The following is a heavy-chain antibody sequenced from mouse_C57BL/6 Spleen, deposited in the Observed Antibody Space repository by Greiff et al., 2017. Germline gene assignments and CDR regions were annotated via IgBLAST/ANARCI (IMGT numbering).Heavy chain of an antibody. V-gene: IGHV1-81*01. D-gene: IGHD1-1*01. CDR2: IYPRSGNT. J-gene: IGHJ4*01. CDR1: GYTFTSYG. Sequence: VQLQQSGAELARPGASVKLSCKASGYTFTSYGISWVKQRTGQGLEWIGEIYPRSGNTYYNEKFKGKDTLTADKSSSTAYMELRSLTSEDSAVYFCAYGSSGSMDYWGQGTSVTVAS. CDR3: AYGSSGSMDY.